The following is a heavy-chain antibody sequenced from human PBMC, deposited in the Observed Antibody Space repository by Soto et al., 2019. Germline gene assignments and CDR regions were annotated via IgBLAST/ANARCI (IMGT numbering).Heavy chain of an antibody. D-gene: IGHD6-13*01. J-gene: IGHJ4*02. CDR2: VSRSGDNT. CDR3: AKDLAYRPPYSNFDY. Sequence: SGGSLRLSCAASGFTFNSYAMNWVRQIPGEGLEWVSAVSRSGDNTYYADSVKGRFTISRDNSKNTLYLQMNSLRAEDTAVYYCAKDLAYRPPYSNFDYWGQGTLVTVSS. CDR1: GFTFNSYA. V-gene: IGHV3-23*01.